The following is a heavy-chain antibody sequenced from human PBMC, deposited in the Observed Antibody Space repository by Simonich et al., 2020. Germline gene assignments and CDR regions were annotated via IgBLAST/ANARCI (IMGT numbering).Heavy chain of an antibody. CDR2: ISDSGGST. CDR1: GFTFSSYA. D-gene: IGHD3-22*01. CDR3: AKDLGERITMIVVVIDAFDI. V-gene: IGHV3-23*01. J-gene: IGHJ3*02. Sequence: GGGLVQPGGSLRLSCAVYGFTFSSYAMSWVRQPPGKGLEWVSAISDSGGSTYYADSVKGRFTISRDNSKNTLYLQMNSLIAEDTAVYYCAKDLGERITMIVVVIDAFDIWGQGTMVTVSS.